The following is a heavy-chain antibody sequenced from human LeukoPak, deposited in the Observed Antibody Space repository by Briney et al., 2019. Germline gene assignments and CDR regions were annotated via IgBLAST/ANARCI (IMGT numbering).Heavy chain of an antibody. CDR2: IRSKANSYAT. D-gene: IGHD2-2*01. V-gene: IGHV3-73*01. CDR1: GFTFSGSA. Sequence: GGSLRLTCAASGFTFSGSAMHWVRQASGKGLEWVGRIRSKANSYATAYAASVKGRFTISRDDSKNTAYLQMNSLKTEDTAVYYCTTPTSNIVVVPAATHYYYYYMDVWGKGTTVTVSS. CDR3: TTPTSNIVVVPAATHYYYYYMDV. J-gene: IGHJ6*03.